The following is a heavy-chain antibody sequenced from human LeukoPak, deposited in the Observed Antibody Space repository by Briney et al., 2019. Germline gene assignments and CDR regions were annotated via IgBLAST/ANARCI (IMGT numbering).Heavy chain of an antibody. J-gene: IGHJ4*02. V-gene: IGHV3-53*01. Sequence: GGSLRLSCAASGFTVSSNYMSCVRQAPGKGLEGVSVIYSGGSAYYADSVKGRFTISRDNSKNTMYLQMNSLRAEDKAVYYCARETGGNWNRIDYWGQGTLVTVSS. CDR1: GFTVSSNY. D-gene: IGHD1/OR15-1a*01. CDR3: ARETGGNWNRIDY. CDR2: IYSGGSA.